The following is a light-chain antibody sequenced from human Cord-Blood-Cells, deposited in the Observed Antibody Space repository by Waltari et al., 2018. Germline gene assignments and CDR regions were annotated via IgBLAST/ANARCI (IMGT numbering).Light chain of an antibody. CDR2: LGS. V-gene: IGKV2-28*01. CDR1: QSLLHSNGYNY. CDR3: MQALQTPLT. J-gene: IGKJ4*01. Sequence: DIVMTQSPLSLPVTPGDQASISCRSSQSLLHSNGYNYLDWYLQKPGQSPQPLIYLGSNRASGVPDRFSGSGSGTDFTLKISRVEAEDVGVYYCMQALQTPLTFGGGTKVEIK.